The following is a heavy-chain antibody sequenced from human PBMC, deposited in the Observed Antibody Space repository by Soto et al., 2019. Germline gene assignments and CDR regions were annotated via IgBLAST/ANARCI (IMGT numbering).Heavy chain of an antibody. J-gene: IGHJ6*02. V-gene: IGHV1-69*01. CDR1: GGTFRRYI. CDR3: ARDVYVDTPMESWSYFYIMDV. Sequence: QVQLVQSGAEVKKPGSSVKVSCKASGGTFRRYIVSWVRQAPGQGLEWMGAFIPIFGESIYAQRFQGRVTTTADESTSTAYMELSSLRSEDTAVYYCARDVYVDTPMESWSYFYIMDVWGQGTTVTVSS. D-gene: IGHD5-18*01. CDR2: FIPIFGES.